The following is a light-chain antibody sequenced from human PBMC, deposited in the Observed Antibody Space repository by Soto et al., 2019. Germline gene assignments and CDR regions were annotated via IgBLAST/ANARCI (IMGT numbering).Light chain of an antibody. CDR1: SGRIASNY. CDR3: QSYDSSIWV. V-gene: IGLV6-57*01. J-gene: IGLJ3*02. CDR2: EDT. Sequence: NFMLTQPHSVSESPGKTVTISCTRSSGRIASNYVQWYQQRPGSSLTTVIYEDTQRSSGVPDRFSDSIARSSNSASLTISGLTTEDEADYYWQSYDSSIWVFGGGTQVTVL.